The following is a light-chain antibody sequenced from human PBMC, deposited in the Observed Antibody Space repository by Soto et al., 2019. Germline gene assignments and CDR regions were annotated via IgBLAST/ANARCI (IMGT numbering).Light chain of an antibody. Sequence: EIVLTQSPATLSLSPGERATLSCRASPSVTNFLAWYQQKPGQAPRLLIYGASRRATGIPDRFSGSASGTDLTITISRLEPEDFAVYFCQQYSDLPMTFGQGTRLEIK. CDR1: PSVTNF. J-gene: IGKJ5*01. CDR2: GAS. V-gene: IGKV3-20*01. CDR3: QQYSDLPMT.